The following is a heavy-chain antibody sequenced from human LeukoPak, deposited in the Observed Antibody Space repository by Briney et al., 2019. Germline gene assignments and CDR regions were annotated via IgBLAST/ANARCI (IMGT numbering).Heavy chain of an antibody. J-gene: IGHJ4*02. CDR1: GFTFSNYW. V-gene: IGHV3-23*01. CDR3: SKRETASNSKYFDY. D-gene: IGHD4-23*01. CDR2: IVGSGIST. Sequence: PGGSLRLSCAASGFTFSNYWMSWVRQAPGTGLEWVSGIVGSGISTKYADSVKGRFTMSRDNSKNMLYLQMDSLRAEDTAVYFCSKRETASNSKYFDYWGQGTLVTVSS.